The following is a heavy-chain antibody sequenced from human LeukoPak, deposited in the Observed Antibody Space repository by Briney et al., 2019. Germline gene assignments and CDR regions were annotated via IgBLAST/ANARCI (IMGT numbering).Heavy chain of an antibody. J-gene: IGHJ4*02. D-gene: IGHD6-19*01. CDR3: AKDLWYSSGWYPRGSFDY. Sequence: GGSLRLSCAASGFTFTSYAMSWVRQAPGKGLEWVSGISGSGSGGSTYYADSVKGRFTISRDNSKNTLYLQMNSLRAEDTAVYYCAKDLWYSSGWYPRGSFDYWGQGTLVTVSS. CDR1: GFTFTSYA. V-gene: IGHV3-23*01. CDR2: ISGSGSGGST.